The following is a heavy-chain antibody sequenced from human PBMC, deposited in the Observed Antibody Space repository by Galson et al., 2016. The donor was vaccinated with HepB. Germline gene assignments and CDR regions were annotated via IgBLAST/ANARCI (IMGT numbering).Heavy chain of an antibody. J-gene: IGHJ4*02. Sequence: SVKVSCKASGYIFSNYDINWVRQAPGQGPEWLGWLTPNTGYAGYGQKFQGRVTLTGDISMNTAYMELNSMRSDDTAVYYCTRHLGNSDDYWGQGTLVTVSS. CDR2: LTPNTGYA. D-gene: IGHD4-23*01. CDR3: TRHLGNSDDY. V-gene: IGHV1-8*02. CDR1: GYIFSNYD.